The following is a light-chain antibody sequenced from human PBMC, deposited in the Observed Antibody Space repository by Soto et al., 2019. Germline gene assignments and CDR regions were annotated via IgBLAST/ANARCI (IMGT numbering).Light chain of an antibody. CDR1: QGINKF. CDR2: TAS. CDR3: QQYESFPLT. J-gene: IGKJ4*01. V-gene: IGKV1-16*01. Sequence: DIQMTQSPSSLSASVGDSVTITCRASQGINKFLAWFQQKPGTAPKSLISTASRLQSGVPSRFSGSGSGTHFTPTINNLQPEDCATYYCQQYESFPLTFGGGTRVEIK.